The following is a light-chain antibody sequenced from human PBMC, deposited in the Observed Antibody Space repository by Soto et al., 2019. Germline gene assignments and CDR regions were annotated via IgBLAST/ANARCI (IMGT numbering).Light chain of an antibody. CDR3: SSYGRGNNLL. CDR1: SSDIGGYKY. CDR2: DVN. Sequence: QSVLTQPPSASGSPGQSVTISCTGTSSDIGGYKYVSWHQQHPGQAPKVLIYDVNKRPSGVPDRFSGSKSANTASLTVSGLQAEDEADYYCSSYGRGNNLLFGGGTKVTVL. J-gene: IGLJ2*01. V-gene: IGLV2-8*01.